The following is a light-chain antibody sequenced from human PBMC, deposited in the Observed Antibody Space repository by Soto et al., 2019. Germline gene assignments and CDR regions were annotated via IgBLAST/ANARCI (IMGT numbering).Light chain of an antibody. Sequence: DIQMTQSPSTLSAPVGDRVTITCRASQSISSWLAWYQQRPGKAPKLLIYDASSLESGVPSRFSGSGSGTEFTLTISSLQPDDFATYYCQQYNSYPVFGQGTKVDIK. CDR2: DAS. V-gene: IGKV1-5*01. CDR3: QQYNSYPV. CDR1: QSISSW. J-gene: IGKJ1*01.